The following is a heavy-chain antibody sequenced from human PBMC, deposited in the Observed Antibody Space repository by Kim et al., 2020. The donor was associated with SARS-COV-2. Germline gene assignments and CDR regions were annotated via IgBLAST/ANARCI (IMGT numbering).Heavy chain of an antibody. CDR1: GYTFTSYG. J-gene: IGHJ5*02. D-gene: IGHD1-26*01. V-gene: IGHV1-18*04. CDR2: ISAYNGNT. CDR3: ARDSSGSYYGGDWFDP. Sequence: ASVKVSCKASGYTFTSYGISWVRQAPGQGLEWMGWISAYNGNTNYAQKLQGRVTMTTDTSTSTAYMELRSLRSDDTAVYYCARDSSGSYYGGDWFDPWGQGTLVTVSS.